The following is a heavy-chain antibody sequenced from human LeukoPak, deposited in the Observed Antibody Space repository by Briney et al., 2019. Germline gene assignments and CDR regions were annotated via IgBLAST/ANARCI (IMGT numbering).Heavy chain of an antibody. CDR2: INPSGGST. J-gene: IGHJ6*02. V-gene: IGHV1-46*01. Sequence: SVKVSCKASGYTFTSYYMHWVRQAPGQGLEWMGIINPSGGSTNYAQKFQGRVTMTRDTSTSTVYMELSSLRSEDTAVYYCVRDQVAGTYYYYGMDVWGQGTTVTVSS. D-gene: IGHD6-19*01. CDR1: GYTFTSYY. CDR3: VRDQVAGTYYYYGMDV.